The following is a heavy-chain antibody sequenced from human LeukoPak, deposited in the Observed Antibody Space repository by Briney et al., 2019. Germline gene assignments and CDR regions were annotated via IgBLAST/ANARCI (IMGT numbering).Heavy chain of an antibody. CDR2: IIPIFGTA. Sequence: SVKVSCKASGGTFSSYAISWVRQAPGQGLEWMGGIIPIFGTANYAQKFQGRVTITADESTSTAYMELSSLRSEDTAMYYCARALHQLLYLNFRYYGMDVWGQGTTVTVSS. CDR1: GGTFSSYA. D-gene: IGHD2-2*02. V-gene: IGHV1-69*01. J-gene: IGHJ6*02. CDR3: ARALHQLLYLNFRYYGMDV.